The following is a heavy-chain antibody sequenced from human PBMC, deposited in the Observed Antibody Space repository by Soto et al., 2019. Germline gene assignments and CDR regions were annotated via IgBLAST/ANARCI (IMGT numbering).Heavy chain of an antibody. Sequence: GASVKVSCKVSGYTLTELSMHWVRQAPGKGLEWMGGFDPENGETIYAQKLQGRVTMTADTSTSTAYMELRSLRSDDTAVYYCAREDLGAPDIWGQGTMVTVSS. CDR1: GYTLTELS. V-gene: IGHV1-24*01. CDR2: FDPENGET. J-gene: IGHJ3*02. CDR3: AREDLGAPDI.